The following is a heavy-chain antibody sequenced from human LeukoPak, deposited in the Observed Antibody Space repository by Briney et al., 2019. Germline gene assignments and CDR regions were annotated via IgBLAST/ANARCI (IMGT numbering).Heavy chain of an antibody. CDR3: ARDLFKAAAHYGMDV. J-gene: IGHJ6*02. CDR1: GFTFSSYG. Sequence: GGSLRLSCAASGFTFSSYGMHWVRQAPGKGLEWVAVIWYDGSNKYYADSVKGRFTISRDNSKNTLYLQMNSLRAEDTAVYYCARDLFKAAAHYGMDVWGQGTTVTVSS. CDR2: IWYDGSNK. D-gene: IGHD6-13*01. V-gene: IGHV3-33*01.